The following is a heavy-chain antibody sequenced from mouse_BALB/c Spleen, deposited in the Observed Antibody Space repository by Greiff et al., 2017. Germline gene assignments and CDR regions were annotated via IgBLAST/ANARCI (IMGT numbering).Heavy chain of an antibody. D-gene: IGHD4-1*01. Sequence: EVHLVESGGDLVKPGGSLKLSCAASGFTFSSYGMSWVRQTPDKRLEWVATISSGGSYTYYPDSVKGRFTISRDNAKNTLYLQMSSLKSEDTAMYYCAREVGRDAMDYWGQGTSVTVSS. V-gene: IGHV5-6*01. CDR1: GFTFSSYG. J-gene: IGHJ4*01. CDR3: AREVGRDAMDY. CDR2: ISSGGSYT.